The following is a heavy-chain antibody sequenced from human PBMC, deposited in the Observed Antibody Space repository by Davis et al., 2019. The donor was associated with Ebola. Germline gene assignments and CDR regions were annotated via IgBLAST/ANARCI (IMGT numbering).Heavy chain of an antibody. CDR3: ARDIHDYGEYYYGMDV. CDR1: GFTFSSYW. D-gene: IGHD4-17*01. J-gene: IGHJ6*02. V-gene: IGHV3-74*01. Sequence: PGGSLRLSCAASGFTFSSYWMHWVRQAPGKGLVWVSRINSDGSSTSYADSVKGRFTISRDNAKNSLYLQMNSLRAEDTALYHCARDIHDYGEYYYGMDVWGQGTTVTVSS. CDR2: INSDGSST.